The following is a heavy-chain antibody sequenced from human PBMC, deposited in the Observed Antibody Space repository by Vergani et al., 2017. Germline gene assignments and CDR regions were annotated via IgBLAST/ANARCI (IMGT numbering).Heavy chain of an antibody. CDR3: ARGGDIVVVPAAIDYMDV. Sequence: EVQLLESGGGLVQPGGSLRLSCAASGFTFSSYWMSWVRQAPGKGLEWVANIKQDGSEKYYVDSVKGRFTISRDNAKNSLYLQMNSLRAEDTAVYYCARGGDIVVVPAAIDYMDVWGKGTTVTVSS. D-gene: IGHD2-2*01. J-gene: IGHJ6*03. V-gene: IGHV3-7*01. CDR1: GFTFSSYW. CDR2: IKQDGSEK.